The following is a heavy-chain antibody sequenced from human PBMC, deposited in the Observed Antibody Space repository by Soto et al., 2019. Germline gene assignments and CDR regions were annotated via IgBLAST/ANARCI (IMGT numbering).Heavy chain of an antibody. V-gene: IGHV4-34*01. CDR3: EKGQRPLEQFDY. Sequence: SETLSLTCAVYGGSFIDYYWNWIRQPPGKGLEWIGEIHHSGSTNYNPSLKSRVTISVDTSKNQFSLKLSSVTAADTAVYYCEKGQRPLEQFDYWGRGTLVTVSS. CDR2: IHHSGST. J-gene: IGHJ4*02. CDR1: GGSFIDYY.